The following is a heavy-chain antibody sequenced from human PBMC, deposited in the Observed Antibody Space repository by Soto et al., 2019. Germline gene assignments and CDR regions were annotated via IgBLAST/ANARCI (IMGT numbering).Heavy chain of an antibody. D-gene: IGHD3-22*01. V-gene: IGHV3-30-3*01. CDR2: ISYDGSNK. CDR1: GFTFSSYA. J-gene: IGHJ3*02. CDR3: ARMSYHDSSGYYGAFDI. Sequence: PGGSLSLSCAASGFTFSSYAMHWVRHAPGKGLEWVAVISYDGSNKYYADSVKGRFTISRDNSKNTLYLQMNSLRAEDTAVYYCARMSYHDSSGYYGAFDIWGQGTMVT.